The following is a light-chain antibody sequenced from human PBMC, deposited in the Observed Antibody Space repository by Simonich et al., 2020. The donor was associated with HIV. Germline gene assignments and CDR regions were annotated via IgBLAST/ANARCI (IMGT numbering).Light chain of an antibody. J-gene: IGKJ1*01. V-gene: IGKV1-33*01. CDR1: QDIRNY. Sequence: DIQMTQSPSSLSASVGDRVTITCQASQDIRNYLNWYQQKPGKAPKLLIYDASNLETGVPSRFSGSGSGTEFTLTISSLQPDDFATYYCQQYNTYPRTFGQGTKVEI. CDR3: QQYNTYPRT. CDR2: DAS.